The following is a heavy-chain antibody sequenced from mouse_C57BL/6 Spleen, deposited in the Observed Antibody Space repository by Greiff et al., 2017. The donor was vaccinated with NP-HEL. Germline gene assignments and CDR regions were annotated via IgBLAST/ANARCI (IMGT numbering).Heavy chain of an antibody. D-gene: IGHD1-2*01. CDR3: ARAGTAYAMDY. CDR2: INPSSGYT. J-gene: IGHJ4*01. V-gene: IGHV1-4*01. Sequence: VKLQQSGAELARPGASVKMSCKASGYTFTSYTMHWVKQRPGQGLEWIGYINPSSGYTKYNQKFKDKATLTADKSSSTAYMQLSSLTSEDSAVYYCARAGTAYAMDYWGQGTSVTVSS. CDR1: GYTFTSYT.